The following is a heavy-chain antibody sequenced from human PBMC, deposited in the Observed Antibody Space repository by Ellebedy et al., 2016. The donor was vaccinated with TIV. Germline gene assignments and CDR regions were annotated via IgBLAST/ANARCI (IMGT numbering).Heavy chain of an antibody. Sequence: AASVKVSCKTSGYIFTXYAMHXVRQAPGQSLDWMGWINLGIGDTKYSQNFQGRLTITSDASASTVYMELSSLRSGDTAVYFCARGYSYEVDNWGQGTLVTVSS. CDR1: GYIFTXYA. J-gene: IGHJ4*02. CDR3: ARGYSYEVDN. V-gene: IGHV1-3*01. CDR2: INLGIGDT. D-gene: IGHD5-18*01.